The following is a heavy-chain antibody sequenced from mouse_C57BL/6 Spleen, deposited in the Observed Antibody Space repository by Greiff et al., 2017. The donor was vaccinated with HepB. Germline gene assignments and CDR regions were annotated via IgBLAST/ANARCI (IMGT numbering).Heavy chain of an antibody. CDR1: GFSLTSYA. Sequence: VKLVESGPGLVAPSQSLSITCTVSGFSLTSYAISWVRQPPGKGLEWLGVIWTGGGTNYNSALKSRLSISKDNSKSQVFLKMNSLQTDDTARYYCARANWDGETYFDYWGQGTTLTVSS. D-gene: IGHD4-1*01. CDR2: IWTGGGT. J-gene: IGHJ2*01. CDR3: ARANWDGETYFDY. V-gene: IGHV2-9-1*01.